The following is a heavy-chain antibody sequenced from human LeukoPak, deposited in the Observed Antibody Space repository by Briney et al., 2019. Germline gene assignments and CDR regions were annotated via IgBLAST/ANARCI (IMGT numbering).Heavy chain of an antibody. V-gene: IGHV4-30-2*01. CDR3: ATDYYGSGSYLY. J-gene: IGHJ4*02. D-gene: IGHD3-10*01. Sequence: SSQTLSLTCTVSGGSISSGGYYWSWIRQPPGKGLEWIGYIYHSGSTYYNPSLKSRVTISVDRSKNQFSLKLSSVTAADTAVYYCATDYYGSGSYLYWGQGTLVTVSS. CDR1: GGSISSGGYY. CDR2: IYHSGST.